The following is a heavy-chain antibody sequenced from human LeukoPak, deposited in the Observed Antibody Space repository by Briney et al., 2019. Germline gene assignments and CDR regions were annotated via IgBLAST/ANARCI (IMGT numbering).Heavy chain of an antibody. V-gene: IGHV5-51*01. D-gene: IGHD5-24*01. Sequence: GESLKISCKGSGYSFTSYWIGWVRQMPGKGLEWMGIIYPGDSDTRYSPSFQGQVTISADKSISTAYLQWSSLKASDTAMYYCARARRDGYNFYVGDAFDIWGQGTMVTVSS. J-gene: IGHJ3*02. CDR1: GYSFTSYW. CDR3: ARARRDGYNFYVGDAFDI. CDR2: IYPGDSDT.